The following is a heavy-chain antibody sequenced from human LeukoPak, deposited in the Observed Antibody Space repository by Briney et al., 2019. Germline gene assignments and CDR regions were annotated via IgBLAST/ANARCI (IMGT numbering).Heavy chain of an antibody. CDR1: GFTVSSNY. V-gene: IGHV3-53*01. Sequence: GGSLGLSCAASGFTVSSNYMSWVRQAPGKGLEWVSIIYSGGSTFYADSVKGRFTISRDNSKNTLYLQMNSLRAEDTAVYYCARGGSYLSAFDIWGQGTTVTVSS. D-gene: IGHD1-26*01. CDR2: IYSGGST. CDR3: ARGGSYLSAFDI. J-gene: IGHJ3*02.